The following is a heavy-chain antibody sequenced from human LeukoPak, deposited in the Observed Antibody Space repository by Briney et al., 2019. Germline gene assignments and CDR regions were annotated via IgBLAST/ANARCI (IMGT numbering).Heavy chain of an antibody. Sequence: SETLSLTCTVSGGSISSYYWSWIRQPPGKGLEWIGYIYYSGSTNYNPSLKSRVTISVDTSKNQFSLKLSSVTAADTAVYYCARLPYYDSSGYFCFDYWGQGTLVTDSS. CDR1: GGSISSYY. CDR2: IYYSGST. J-gene: IGHJ4*02. D-gene: IGHD3-22*01. CDR3: ARLPYYDSSGYFCFDY. V-gene: IGHV4-59*01.